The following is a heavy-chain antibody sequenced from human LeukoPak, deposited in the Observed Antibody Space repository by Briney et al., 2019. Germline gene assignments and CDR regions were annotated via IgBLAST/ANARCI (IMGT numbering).Heavy chain of an antibody. Sequence: SETSLTCPVSGGSIRSSYYYWGWIRQPPGKGLEWIGSIYDSGSTYYNPSLKSRVTISVDTSKNQFSLKLNSVTAADMAVYYCARHYGPWGQGTLVTVSS. J-gene: IGHJ5*02. CDR3: ARHYGP. CDR2: IYDSGST. V-gene: IGHV4-39*01. CDR1: GGSIRSSYYY. D-gene: IGHD3-10*01.